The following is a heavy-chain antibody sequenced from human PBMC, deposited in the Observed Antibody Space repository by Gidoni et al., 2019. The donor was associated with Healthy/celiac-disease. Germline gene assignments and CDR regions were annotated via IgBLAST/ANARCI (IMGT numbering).Heavy chain of an antibody. D-gene: IGHD3-16*02. J-gene: IGHJ4*02. Sequence: QITLKESGPTLVKPTQTLTLTCTFSGFSLSTSGVGVGWIRQPPGKALEWLALIYWDDDKRYSPSLKSRLTITKDTSKNQVVLTMTNMDPVDTATYYCAHHIYDYVWGSYRHNVGYAPFDYWGQGTLVTVSS. CDR2: IYWDDDK. CDR3: AHHIYDYVWGSYRHNVGYAPFDY. CDR1: GFSLSTSGVG. V-gene: IGHV2-5*02.